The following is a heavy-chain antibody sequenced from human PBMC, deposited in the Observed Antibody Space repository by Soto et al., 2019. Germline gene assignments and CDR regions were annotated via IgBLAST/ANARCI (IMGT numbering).Heavy chain of an antibody. V-gene: IGHV3-21*06. CDR1: GFTFSSYS. Sequence: GGSLRLSCAASGFTFSSYSMNWVRQAPGKWLEWVSSISSSSSYIYYADSVKGRFTISRDNSKNTLYLQMNSLRVEDTAVYYCARWWNDEEWVETMDVWGQGTTVPVS. J-gene: IGHJ6*02. CDR2: ISSSSSYI. CDR3: ARWWNDEEWVETMDV. D-gene: IGHD1-1*01.